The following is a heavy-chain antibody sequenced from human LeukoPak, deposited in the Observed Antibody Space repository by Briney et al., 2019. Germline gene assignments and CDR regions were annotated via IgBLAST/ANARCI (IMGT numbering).Heavy chain of an antibody. Sequence: GGSLRLSCAASGFTCSDYYMSWIRQAPGKGLEWVSYISSSGSTIYYADSVKGRFTISRDNAKNSLYLQMNSLRAEDTAVYYCARWSRVYSSLFTFDYWGQGTLVTVSS. V-gene: IGHV3-11*04. D-gene: IGHD6-6*01. CDR2: ISSSGSTI. J-gene: IGHJ4*02. CDR1: GFTCSDYY. CDR3: ARWSRVYSSLFTFDY.